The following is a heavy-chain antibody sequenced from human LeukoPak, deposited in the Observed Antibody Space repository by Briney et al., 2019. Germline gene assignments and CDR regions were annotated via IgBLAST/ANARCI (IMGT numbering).Heavy chain of an antibody. V-gene: IGHV4-30-2*01. CDR1: GVSSSSVGYS. CDR2: IYHSGNT. Sequence: SETLSRTCAVSGVSSSSVGYSWSWLRQPPGKGLEWIGYIYHSGNTYYNPSLKTLVTITVNSTNNQFSLKLSSVTAADTAVYYCVRGFRDDGDSGLDYWGQGTLVTVSS. J-gene: IGHJ4*02. D-gene: IGHD4-17*01. CDR3: VRGFRDDGDSGLDY.